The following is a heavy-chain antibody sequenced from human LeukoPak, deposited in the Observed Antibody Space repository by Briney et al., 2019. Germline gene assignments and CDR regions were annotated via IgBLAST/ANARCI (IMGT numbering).Heavy chain of an antibody. CDR2: VHYSGTT. V-gene: IGHV4-59*07. CDR3: ASRTGRNYCGMDV. Sequence: PSDTLSLTCTVSGDPISDYYWSWIRQSPGQGLAWIGSVHYSGTTHYTSSLGKRVNISVDASKNQFSLNLGSVTAADTAVYYCASRTGRNYCGMDVWGQGTTVTVCS. J-gene: IGHJ6*02. D-gene: IGHD7-27*01. CDR1: GDPISDYY.